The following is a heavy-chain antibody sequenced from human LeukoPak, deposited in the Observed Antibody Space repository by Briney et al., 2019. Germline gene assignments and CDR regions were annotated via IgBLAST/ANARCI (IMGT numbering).Heavy chain of an antibody. Sequence: SETLSLTCTVSGGSISSYYWSWIRQPPGKGLEWIGYIYYSGSTNYNPSLKSRVTISVDTSKNQFSLKLSSVTAADTAVYYCARDRNLDNWFGPWGQGTLVTVSS. J-gene: IGHJ5*02. V-gene: IGHV4-59*01. CDR3: ARDRNLDNWFGP. CDR2: IYYSGST. CDR1: GGSISSYY.